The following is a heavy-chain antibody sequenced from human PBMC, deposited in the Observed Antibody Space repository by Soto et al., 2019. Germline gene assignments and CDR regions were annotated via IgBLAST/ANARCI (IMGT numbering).Heavy chain of an antibody. CDR1: GYTFTTYY. Sequence: GASVKVSCKASGYTFTTYYIHWVRQAPGQGLEWMGIFSPSGGSTSFAQKFQGRITMTRDSSTSTVYMELSSLRSDDTAVYYCARDSPMTLFGVVGFDYYKFYSLAVWGQGTAVTVSS. CDR3: ARDSPMTLFGVVGFDYYKFYSLAV. CDR2: FSPSGGST. D-gene: IGHD3-3*01. J-gene: IGHJ6*02. V-gene: IGHV1-46*01.